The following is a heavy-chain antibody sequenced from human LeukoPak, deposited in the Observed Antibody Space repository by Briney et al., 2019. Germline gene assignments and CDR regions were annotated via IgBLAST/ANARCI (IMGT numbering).Heavy chain of an antibody. V-gene: IGHV1-69*04. Sequence: ASVKVSCKASGGTFSSYAIIWVRQAPGQGLEWMGRIIPILGIANYAQKFQGRVTITADKSTSTAYMELSSLRSEGTAVYYCARYYYYDSSGASNANAFDIWGQGTMVTVSS. CDR1: GGTFSSYA. J-gene: IGHJ3*02. D-gene: IGHD3-22*01. CDR2: IIPILGIA. CDR3: ARYYYYDSSGASNANAFDI.